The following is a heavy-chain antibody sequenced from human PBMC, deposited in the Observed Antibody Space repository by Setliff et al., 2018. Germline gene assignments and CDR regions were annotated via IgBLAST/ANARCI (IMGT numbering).Heavy chain of an antibody. V-gene: IGHV4-38-2*01. CDR3: ATLLANYGSGMDV. Sequence: SETLSLTCAVSGSSIISDYYWVWIRQPPGRGLEWIGSIFQSGNTYYNPSLKSRVTISVDTSKNQFSLKVSSVTAADTAVYYCATLLANYGSGMDVWGQGTTVTVSS. J-gene: IGHJ6*02. D-gene: IGHD3-10*01. CDR1: GSSIISDYY. CDR2: IFQSGNT.